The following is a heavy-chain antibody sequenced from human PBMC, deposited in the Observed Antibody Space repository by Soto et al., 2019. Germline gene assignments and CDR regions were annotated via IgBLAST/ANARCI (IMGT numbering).Heavy chain of an antibody. V-gene: IGHV1-69*18. CDR1: GGSFNSHS. CDR3: ATDDTVMVGADSAFDI. D-gene: IGHD4-17*01. CDR2: IIPIFNTS. Sequence: VQLVESGADVKKPGSSVRVSCKASGGSFNSHSFSWVRQAPGQGLEWVGTIIPIFNTSTYAERFQGRVTITADASTSTAYMDLSSLTSEDSAVYYCATDDTVMVGADSAFDIWGQGTMVTVSS. J-gene: IGHJ3*02.